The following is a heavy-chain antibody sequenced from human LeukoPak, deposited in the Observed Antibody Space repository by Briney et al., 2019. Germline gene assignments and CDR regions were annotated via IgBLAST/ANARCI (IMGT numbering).Heavy chain of an antibody. CDR2: IYYSGST. CDR1: GGSISSYY. D-gene: IGHD6-19*01. Sequence: PSETLSLTCTVSGGSISSYYWSWIRQPPGKGLEWIGYIYYSGSTNYNPSLNRRVTISVDTSKNQFSLKLSSVTAADTAVYYCARQSSGWYDWFDPWGQGTLVTVSS. CDR3: ARQSSGWYDWFDP. V-gene: IGHV4-59*01. J-gene: IGHJ5*02.